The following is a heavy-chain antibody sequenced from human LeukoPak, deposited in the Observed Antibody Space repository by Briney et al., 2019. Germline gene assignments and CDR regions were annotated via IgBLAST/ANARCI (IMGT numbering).Heavy chain of an antibody. CDR3: ASSRDYDIAFDI. D-gene: IGHD3-9*01. CDR2: INHSGST. J-gene: IGHJ3*02. CDR1: GGSFSGYY. V-gene: IGHV4-34*01. Sequence: PSETLSLTCAVYGGSFSGYYWSWIRQPPGKGLEWIGEINHSGSTNYNPSLKSRVTISVDTSKNQFSLKLSSVTAADTAVYYCASSRDYDIAFDIWGQGTMVTVSP.